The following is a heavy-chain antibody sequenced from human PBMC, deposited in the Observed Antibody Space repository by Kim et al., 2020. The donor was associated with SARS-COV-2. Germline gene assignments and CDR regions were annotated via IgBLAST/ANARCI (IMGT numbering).Heavy chain of an antibody. Sequence: RFTISRDNAKNSLYLQMNSLRAEDTAVYYCAREGTMIVVGGDYYYYGMDVWGQGTTVTVSS. V-gene: IGHV3-11*05. J-gene: IGHJ6*02. CDR3: AREGTMIVVGGDYYYYGMDV. D-gene: IGHD3-22*01.